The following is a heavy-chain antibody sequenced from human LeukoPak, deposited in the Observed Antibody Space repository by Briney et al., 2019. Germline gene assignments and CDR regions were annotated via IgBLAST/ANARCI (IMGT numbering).Heavy chain of an antibody. D-gene: IGHD4-17*01. CDR1: GFTFSSYW. J-gene: IGHJ4*02. CDR3: ASARLHGDYNY. Sequence: GGSLRLSCAASGFTFSSYWMHWVRQAPGKGLVWVSRINSDGSSTSYADSVKGRFTISRDNAKNTLYLQMNSLRAEDTAVYYCASARLHGDYNYWGQGTLVTVSS. V-gene: IGHV3-74*01. CDR2: INSDGSST.